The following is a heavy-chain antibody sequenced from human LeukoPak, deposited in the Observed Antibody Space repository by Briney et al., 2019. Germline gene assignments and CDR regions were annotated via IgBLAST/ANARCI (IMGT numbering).Heavy chain of an antibody. CDR3: ARDSSGWYVGSPGFDP. V-gene: IGHV4-4*07. CDR2: TYTSGST. D-gene: IGHD6-19*01. CDR1: RGSICSYY. J-gene: IGHJ5*02. Sequence: SETLSLTCTVSRGSICSYYWSWIRQPAGKGLEWIGRTYTSGSTNYNPSLKSRVTMSVDTSKNQFSLKLSSVTAADTAVYYCARDSSGWYVGSPGFDPWGQGTLVTVSS.